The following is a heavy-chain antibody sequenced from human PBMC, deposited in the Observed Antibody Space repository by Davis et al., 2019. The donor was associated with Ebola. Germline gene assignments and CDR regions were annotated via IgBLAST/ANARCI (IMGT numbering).Heavy chain of an antibody. D-gene: IGHD3-22*01. J-gene: IGHJ2*01. CDR1: GFTFTSSA. Sequence: SVKVSCKASGFTFTSSAIQWVRQAHGQRLEWIGWIVVGSTNTRYAQKFQERVTITRDMSTSTAYMELSSLGSEDTAVYYCAADRAYYYDNDWFFDLWGRGTLVTVSS. CDR2: IVVGSTNT. CDR3: AADRAYYYDNDWFFDL. V-gene: IGHV1-58*02.